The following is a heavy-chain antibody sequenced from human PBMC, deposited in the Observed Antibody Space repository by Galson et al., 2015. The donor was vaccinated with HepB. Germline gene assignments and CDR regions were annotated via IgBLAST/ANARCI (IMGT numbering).Heavy chain of an antibody. CDR2: ISGSGDTT. D-gene: IGHD3-3*01. J-gene: IGHJ4*02. V-gene: IGHV3-23*01. CDR3: AKATNYDFWSGHYN. CDR1: GFTFSAYA. Sequence: SLRLSCAASGFTFSAYAMSWVRQAPGKGLEWVSGISGSGDTTYYADSVKGRFTISRDNSKNTLYLQMNSLRADDTAVYYCAKATNYDFWSGHYNWGQRTLVSVSS.